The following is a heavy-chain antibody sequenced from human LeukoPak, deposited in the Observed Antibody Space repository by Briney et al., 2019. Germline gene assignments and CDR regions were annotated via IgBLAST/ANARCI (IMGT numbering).Heavy chain of an antibody. D-gene: IGHD1-7*01. Sequence: GGSLRLSCAASGFTLSSYATGWVRQAPGKGREWGSSVSDDGVARYHADSVRGRFAVSRDNSKNPLYLQMNSLRGEDTAVYYCAKHGGWDLWNYYVDHWGRGTLVTVSS. CDR3: AKHGGWDLWNYYVDH. CDR2: VSDDGVAR. J-gene: IGHJ4*01. V-gene: IGHV3-23*01. CDR1: GFTLSSYA.